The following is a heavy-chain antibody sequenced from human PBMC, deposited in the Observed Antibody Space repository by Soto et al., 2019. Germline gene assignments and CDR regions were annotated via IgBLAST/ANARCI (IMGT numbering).Heavy chain of an antibody. V-gene: IGHV4-34*01. D-gene: IGHD2-15*01. J-gene: IGHJ6*02. CDR2: INHSGST. CDR3: ARGRQMWTPIVVVVAATRRYGMDV. CDR1: GGSFSGYY. Sequence: PSETLSLTCAVYGGSFSGYYWSWIRQPPGKGLEWIGEINHSGSTNYNPSLKSRVTISVDTSKNQFSLKLSSVTAADTAVYYCARGRQMWTPIVVVVAATRRYGMDVWGQGTTVTVSS.